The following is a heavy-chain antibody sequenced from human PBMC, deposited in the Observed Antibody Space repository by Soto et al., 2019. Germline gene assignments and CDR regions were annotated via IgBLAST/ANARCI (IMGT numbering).Heavy chain of an antibody. CDR1: GFTFSSYA. D-gene: IGHD3-10*01. CDR2: ISGGGGST. J-gene: IGHJ6*03. CDR3: AKVGYYGSGIKVDYYYYMGV. V-gene: IGHV3-23*01. Sequence: EVQLLESGGGLVQPGGSLRLSCAASGFTFSSYAMSWVRQAPGKGLEWVSAISGGGGSTYYADSVKGRFTISRDNSNNTLYLQMNRLRSEDTALYYCAKVGYYGSGIKVDYYYYMGVWGKGTTVTVSS.